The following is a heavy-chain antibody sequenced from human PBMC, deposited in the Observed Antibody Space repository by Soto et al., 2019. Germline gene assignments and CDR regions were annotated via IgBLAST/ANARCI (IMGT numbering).Heavy chain of an antibody. CDR3: ARSDTSSWSDDFDI. D-gene: IGHD6-13*01. CDR1: GYSFTSYW. J-gene: IGHJ3*02. V-gene: IGHV5-51*01. Sequence: GASLKISCKGFGYSFTSYWIGWVRQMPGNGLEWMGIIYPGDSDTRYSPSFQGQVTISADKSISTAYLQWSSLKASDTAVYYCARSDTSSWSDDFDIWGQGTMVTVSS. CDR2: IYPGDSDT.